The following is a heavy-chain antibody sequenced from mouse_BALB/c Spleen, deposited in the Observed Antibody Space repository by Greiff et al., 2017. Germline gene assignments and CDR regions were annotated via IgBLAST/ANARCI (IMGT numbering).Heavy chain of an antibody. D-gene: IGHD2-4*01. Sequence: EVQLVESGGGLVQPGGSRKLSCAASGFTFSSFGMHWVRQAPEKGLEWVAYISSGSSTIYYADTVKGRFTISRDNPKNTLFLQMTSLRSEDTAMYYCARDDYDGGVDYWGQGTSVTVSS. CDR3: ARDDYDGGVDY. V-gene: IGHV5-17*02. CDR1: GFTFSSFG. J-gene: IGHJ4*01. CDR2: ISSGSSTI.